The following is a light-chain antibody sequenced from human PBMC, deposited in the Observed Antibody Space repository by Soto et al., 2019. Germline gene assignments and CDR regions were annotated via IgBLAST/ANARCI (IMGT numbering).Light chain of an antibody. V-gene: IGKV1-39*01. J-gene: IGKJ5*01. CDR3: QQSYITPPIT. Sequence: DIQVTQSPSSLSASVGDRVTITCRASQSISSYLNWYQQKPGKAPKLLIYAASSLQSGVPSRFSSSGSGTDVSITISSLQPEDFATYYCQQSYITPPITFGQGTRLEIK. CDR2: AAS. CDR1: QSISSY.